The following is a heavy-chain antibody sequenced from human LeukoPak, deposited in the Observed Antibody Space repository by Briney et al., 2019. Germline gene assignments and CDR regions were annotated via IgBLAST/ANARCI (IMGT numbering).Heavy chain of an antibody. CDR1: GYSISSSSYY. CDR3: ARISRAASEKYYVDY. CDR2: IYYSGST. D-gene: IGHD6-13*01. J-gene: IGHJ4*02. V-gene: IGHV4-39*07. Sequence: PPETLSLTCTVSGYSISSSSYYWGWIRQPPGKGLEWIGNIYYSGSTYYNPSLKSRVTMSVDTSKNQFSLKLSSVTATDTAVYYCARISRAASEKYYVDYWGQGTLVTV.